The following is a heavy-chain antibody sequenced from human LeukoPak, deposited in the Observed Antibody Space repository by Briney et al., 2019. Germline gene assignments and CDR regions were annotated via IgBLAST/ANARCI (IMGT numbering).Heavy chain of an antibody. CDR1: GYTFTGYY. CDR3: AKGGGYCSGGICYSETDFDY. V-gene: IGHV1-2*02. Sequence: ASVNVSCKASGYTFTGYYMHWVRQAPGQGLEWMGWINPNNGGTNYAQKFQGRVTMTRDTSISTVYMELSRLTSGGTAVYYCAKGGGYCSGGICYSETDFDYWGQGTLVTVSS. D-gene: IGHD2-15*01. J-gene: IGHJ4*02. CDR2: INPNNGGT.